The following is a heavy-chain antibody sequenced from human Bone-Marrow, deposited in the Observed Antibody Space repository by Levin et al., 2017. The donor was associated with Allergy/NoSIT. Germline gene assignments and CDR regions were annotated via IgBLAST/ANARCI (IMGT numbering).Heavy chain of an antibody. D-gene: IGHD2-2*01. CDR2: LYSGGST. Sequence: SCAASGFSVINNYMNWVRQAPGKGLEWVSALYSGGSTYYADSVKGRFTISRDNSKNALYLQMNSLRAEDTAVYYCARALMPVAKGFDSWGQGTLVTVSS. J-gene: IGHJ4*02. V-gene: IGHV3-53*01. CDR3: ARALMPVAKGFDS. CDR1: GFSVINNY.